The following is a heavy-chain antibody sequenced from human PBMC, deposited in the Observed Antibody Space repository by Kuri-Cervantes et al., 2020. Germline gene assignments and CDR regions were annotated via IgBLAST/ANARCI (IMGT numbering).Heavy chain of an antibody. CDR2: TYYRSKWYN. D-gene: IGHD6-6*01. CDR1: GDSVFSNSAA. CDR3: ARGTVDSSSSVASLYYGMDA. V-gene: IGHV6-1*01. Sequence: SQTLSLTCAISGDSVFSNSAAWNWIRQSPSRGLEWLGRTYYRSKWYNDYAVSVKSRITINPDTSKNQFSLQLNSVTPEDTAVYYCARGTVDSSSSVASLYYGMDAWGQGTTVTVSS. J-gene: IGHJ6*02.